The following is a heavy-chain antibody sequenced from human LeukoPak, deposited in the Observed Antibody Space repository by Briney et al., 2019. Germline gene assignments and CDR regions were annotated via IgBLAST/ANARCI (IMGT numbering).Heavy chain of an antibody. CDR1: GFTFSSFP. CDR3: ARRQWLPYYAY. Sequence: LGSLRLSCAASGFTFSSFPMSWVRQPPGKGVEWIGEINHSGSTNYNPSLKSRVTISVDTSKNQFSLKLSSVTAADTAVYYCARRQWLPYYAYWGQGTLVTVSS. J-gene: IGHJ4*02. V-gene: IGHV4-34*01. D-gene: IGHD6-19*01. CDR2: INHSGST.